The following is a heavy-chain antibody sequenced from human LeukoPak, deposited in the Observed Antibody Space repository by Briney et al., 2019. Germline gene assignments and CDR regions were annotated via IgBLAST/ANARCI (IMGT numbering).Heavy chain of an antibody. J-gene: IGHJ4*02. CDR2: INSDGSST. V-gene: IGHV3-74*01. CDR1: GFTFSSYW. D-gene: IGHD2-2*01. Sequence: GGSLRLSCAASGFTFSSYWMRWVRQAPGKGLVWVSRINSDGSSTSYADSVKGRFTISRDNAKNTLYLQMNSLRAEDTAVYYCARVYSSSTSCYAGIYYFDYWGQGTLVTVSS. CDR3: ARVYSSSTSCYAGIYYFDY.